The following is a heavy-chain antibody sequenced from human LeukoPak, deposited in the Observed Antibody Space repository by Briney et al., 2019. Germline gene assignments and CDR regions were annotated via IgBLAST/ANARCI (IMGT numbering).Heavy chain of an antibody. D-gene: IGHD2-21*02. CDR2: ISRDGKRQ. Sequence: GGSLRLSCATSGFIFNNYAPHWVRQAPGKGLEWLATISRDGKRQFYTDSVKGRFTISRDDSRNTLYLQMNSLRPEDTAVYYCARDRLNRAYCGNDCYSAAFDYWGQGTLVTVSS. J-gene: IGHJ4*02. CDR3: ARDRLNRAYCGNDCYSAAFDY. V-gene: IGHV3-30*04. CDR1: GFIFNNYA.